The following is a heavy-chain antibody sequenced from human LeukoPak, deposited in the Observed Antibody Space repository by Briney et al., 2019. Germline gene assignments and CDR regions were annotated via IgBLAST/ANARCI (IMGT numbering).Heavy chain of an antibody. CDR2: IYYSGST. CDR3: ARGGGYCSSTSCRGPYYFDY. CDR1: GGYISSGGYY. J-gene: IGHJ4*02. Sequence: PSETLSLTCTVSGGYISSGGYYWSWIRQHPGKGLEWIGYIYYSGSTYYNPSLKSRVTISVDTSKNQFSLKLSSVTAADTAVYYCARGGGYCSSTSCRGPYYFDYWGQGTLVTVSS. D-gene: IGHD2-2*01. V-gene: IGHV4-31*03.